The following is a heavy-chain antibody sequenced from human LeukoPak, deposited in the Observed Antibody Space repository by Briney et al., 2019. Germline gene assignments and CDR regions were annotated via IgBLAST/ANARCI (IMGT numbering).Heavy chain of an antibody. Sequence: GGSLRLSCAASGFTFSSYAMHWVRQAPGKGLEWVAVISYDGSNKYYADSVKGRFTISRDNSKNTLYLQMNSLRAEDTAVYYCARGPVLLWFGDFANWGEGALVTVSS. CDR3: ARGPVLLWFGDFAN. V-gene: IGHV3-30-3*01. D-gene: IGHD3-10*01. J-gene: IGHJ4*02. CDR1: GFTFSSYA. CDR2: ISYDGSNK.